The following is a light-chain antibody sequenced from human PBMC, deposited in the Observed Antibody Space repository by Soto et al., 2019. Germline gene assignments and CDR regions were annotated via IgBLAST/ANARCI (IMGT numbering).Light chain of an antibody. V-gene: IGLV2-14*01. J-gene: IGLJ1*01. CDR3: SSCTSSSTLPYV. Sequence: QSSLTQPASLSGSPGQSITISCTGTSSDVGYHNYVSWYRQHPGKAPRLMIYEVNNRPSGVSNRFSGSKSGNTASLTISGLQAEDEADYYCSSCTSSSTLPYVFGTGTKVTV. CDR1: SSDVGYHNY. CDR2: EVN.